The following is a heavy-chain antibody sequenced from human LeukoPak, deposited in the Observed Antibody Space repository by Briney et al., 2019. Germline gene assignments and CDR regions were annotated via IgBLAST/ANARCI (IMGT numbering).Heavy chain of an antibody. CDR3: ARHTRAERFGELSLSFSWFDP. D-gene: IGHD3-10*01. CDR1: GYSFTSYW. Sequence: GESLKISCKGSGYSFTSYWIGWVRQMPGKGLEWMGIIYPGDSDTRYSPSFQGQVTISADKSISTAYLQWSSLKASDTAMYYCARHTRAERFGELSLSFSWFDPWGQGTLVTVSS. J-gene: IGHJ5*02. CDR2: IYPGDSDT. V-gene: IGHV5-51*01.